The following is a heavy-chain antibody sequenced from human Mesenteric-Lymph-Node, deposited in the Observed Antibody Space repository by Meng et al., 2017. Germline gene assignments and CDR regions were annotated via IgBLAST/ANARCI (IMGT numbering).Heavy chain of an antibody. CDR2: IKEDGSEK. V-gene: IGHV3-7*03. Sequence: GESLKISCAASGFTFSRSWMAWIRQAPGKGLEWVANIKEDGSEKYYVDSLKGRFTISRDNAKKSLYLQMNNLRAEDTAVYYCVSCDGIAVPGGLDWGQGILVTVSS. CDR1: GFTFSRSW. CDR3: VSCDGIAVPGGLD. D-gene: IGHD6-19*01. J-gene: IGHJ4*02.